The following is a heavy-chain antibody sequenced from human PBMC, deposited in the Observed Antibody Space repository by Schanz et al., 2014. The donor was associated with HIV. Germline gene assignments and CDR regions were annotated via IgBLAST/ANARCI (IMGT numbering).Heavy chain of an antibody. CDR3: AKVLIPMIAVPYYGMDV. J-gene: IGHJ6*02. CDR1: GFTFSSYS. Sequence: EVQLVESGGGLVKPGGSLRLSCAASGFTFSSYSLNWVRQAPGKGLEWVSSISWNSGSIDYADSAKGRFTISRDNAKNSLYLQMNSLRAEDTAVYYCAKVLIPMIAVPYYGMDVWGQGTTVTVSS. CDR2: ISWNSGSI. D-gene: IGHD3-22*01. V-gene: IGHV3-21*04.